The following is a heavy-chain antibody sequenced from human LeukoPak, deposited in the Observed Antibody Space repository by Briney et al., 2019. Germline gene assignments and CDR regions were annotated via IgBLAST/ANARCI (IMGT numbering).Heavy chain of an antibody. Sequence: GGSLRLSCAASGFTFSSYEMNWVRQAPGKGLEWVSYISSSGSTIYYADSVKGRFTISRDNAKNSLYLQMNSLRAEDTAVYYCARGLGWDDGNPTDYWGQGTLVTVSS. J-gene: IGHJ4*02. CDR3: ARGLGWDDGNPTDY. D-gene: IGHD1-1*01. CDR1: GFTFSSYE. V-gene: IGHV3-48*03. CDR2: ISSSGSTI.